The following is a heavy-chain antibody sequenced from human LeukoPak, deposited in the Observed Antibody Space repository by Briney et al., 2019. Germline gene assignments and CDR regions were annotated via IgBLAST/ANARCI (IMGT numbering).Heavy chain of an antibody. CDR2: IYYSGST. CDR3: ARVARTTPPYYFDY. J-gene: IGHJ4*02. D-gene: IGHD4-11*01. V-gene: IGHV4-30-4*08. CDR1: GGSFSGYY. Sequence: SETLSLTCAVYGGSFSGYYWSWIRQPPGKGLEWIGYIYYSGSTYYNPSLKSRVTISVDTSKNQFSLKLSSVTAADTAVYYCARVARTTPPYYFDYWGQGTLVTVSS.